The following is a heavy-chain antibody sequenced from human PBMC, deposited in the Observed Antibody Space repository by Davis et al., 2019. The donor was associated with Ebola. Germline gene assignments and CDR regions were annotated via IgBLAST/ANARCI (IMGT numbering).Heavy chain of an antibody. J-gene: IGHJ6*04. Sequence: ASVKVSCKASGYTFTSYGISWVRQAPGQGLEWMGWISAYNGNTNYAQKFQGRVTMTRNTSISTAYMELSSLRSEDTAVYYCARGPLYHSSSWGDYYYGMDVWGKGTTATVSS. V-gene: IGHV1-18*01. D-gene: IGHD6-13*01. CDR3: ARGPLYHSSSWGDYYYGMDV. CDR2: ISAYNGNT. CDR1: GYTFTSYG.